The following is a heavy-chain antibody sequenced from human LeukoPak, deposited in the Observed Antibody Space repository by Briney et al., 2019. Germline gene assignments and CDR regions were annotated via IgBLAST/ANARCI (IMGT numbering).Heavy chain of an antibody. CDR3: ARGYSSGWSPQHYYYYYMDV. J-gene: IGHJ6*03. V-gene: IGHV4-59*01. D-gene: IGHD6-19*01. CDR2: IYYSGST. CDR1: GGSFSGYY. Sequence: PSETLSLTCAVYGGSFSGYYWSWIRQPPGKGLEWIGYIYYSGSTDYNPSLKSRVTISVDTSKNQFSLKLSSVTAADTAVYYCARGYSSGWSPQHYYYYYMDVWGKGTTVTVSS.